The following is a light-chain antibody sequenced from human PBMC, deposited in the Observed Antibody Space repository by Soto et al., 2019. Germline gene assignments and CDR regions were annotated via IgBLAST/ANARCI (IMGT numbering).Light chain of an antibody. V-gene: IGKV3-15*01. J-gene: IGKJ4*01. CDR3: QQYSSWVT. CDR2: GAS. CDR1: QSITSN. Sequence: EIVMTQSPVTLSLSPGDTATLSCRASQSITSNLAWYQQKPGQPPRLLIYGASTRATGIPARFSGSGSGTECTLTISNLQSEDFAVYYCQQYSSWVTFGGGTQLEIE.